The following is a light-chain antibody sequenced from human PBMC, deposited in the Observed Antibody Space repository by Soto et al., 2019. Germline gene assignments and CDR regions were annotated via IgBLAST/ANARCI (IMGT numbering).Light chain of an antibody. CDR2: DVS. Sequence: QSALTQPASVSGSPGQSITISCTGTTSDVGGSNFVSWYQRHPGKAPKLLIYDVSNRPSGVSDRFSGSKSGNTASLTISGLQAEDEADYYCSSETSSSAYVVLGGGTKVTAL. J-gene: IGLJ2*01. V-gene: IGLV2-14*01. CDR1: TSDVGGSNF. CDR3: SSETSSSAYVV.